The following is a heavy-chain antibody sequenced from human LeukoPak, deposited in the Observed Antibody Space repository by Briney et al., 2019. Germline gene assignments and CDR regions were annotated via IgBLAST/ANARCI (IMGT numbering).Heavy chain of an antibody. J-gene: IGHJ4*02. V-gene: IGHV4-39*07. CDR3: ASFIAVAYYFDY. CDR1: GGSISSSSYY. D-gene: IGHD6-19*01. CDR2: IYYSGST. Sequence: SETLSLTCTVSGGSISSSSYYWGWIRQPPGKGLEWIGSIYYSGSTYYNLSLKSRVTISVDTSKNQFSLKLSSVTAADTAVYYCASFIAVAYYFDYWGQGTLVTVSS.